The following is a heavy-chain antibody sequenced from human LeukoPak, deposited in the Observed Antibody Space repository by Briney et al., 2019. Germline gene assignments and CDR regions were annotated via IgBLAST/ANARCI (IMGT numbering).Heavy chain of an antibody. V-gene: IGHV3-21*01. J-gene: IGHJ4*02. D-gene: IGHD3-9*01. CDR1: GFTFSKYN. CDR2: ISTSSIYI. CDR3: ARDLNDILTGYYYFDY. Sequence: GGSLRLSCAASGFTFSKYNMNWVRQAPGKGLEWVSSISTSSIYIYYADSVKGRFTVSRDNAKNSLYLQMNSLRAEDTAVYYRARDLNDILTGYYYFDYWGQGTLVTVSS.